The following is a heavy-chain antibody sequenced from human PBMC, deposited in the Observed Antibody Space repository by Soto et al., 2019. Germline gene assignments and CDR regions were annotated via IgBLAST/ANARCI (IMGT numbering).Heavy chain of an antibody. J-gene: IGHJ5*02. CDR1: GYTFITYG. CDR3: ARATGNGWFDP. V-gene: IGHV1-18*01. CDR2: IGGYKNKI. Sequence: QVQLVQSGAEVRKPGASVKVSCKASGYTFITYGITWVRQAPGQGLEWMGWIGGYKNKIKSAQKFQGRVTLTTDTSTSTVHMEMRSLTSDDTAIYYCARATGNGWFDPWGQGTLVTVSS.